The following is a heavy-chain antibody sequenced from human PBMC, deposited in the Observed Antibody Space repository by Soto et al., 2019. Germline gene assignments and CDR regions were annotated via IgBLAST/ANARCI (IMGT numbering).Heavy chain of an antibody. CDR1: GYTFPGYY. D-gene: IGHD6-13*01. CDR2: INPNSGGT. V-gene: IGHV1-2*02. J-gene: IGHJ4*02. Sequence: ASVKVSCKASGYTFPGYYKHWVRQAPGQGLEWMGWINPNSGGTNYSQKFQVRVTMTRDTSISTAYMELSRLRSDDTAVYYCARGIAGDYWGQGTLVTVSS. CDR3: ARGIAGDY.